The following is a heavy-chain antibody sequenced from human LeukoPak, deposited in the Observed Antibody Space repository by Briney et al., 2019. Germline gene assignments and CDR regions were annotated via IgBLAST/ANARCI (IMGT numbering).Heavy chain of an antibody. J-gene: IGHJ4*02. V-gene: IGHV3-30*18. D-gene: IGHD6-13*01. CDR2: ISYDGSNK. CDR1: GFTFRSYG. Sequence: GGSLRLSCAASGFTFRSYGMHWVRQAPGKGLEWVAVISYDGSNKYYADSVKGRFTISRDNSKNTLYLQMNSLRAEDTAVYYCAKAPLGSSWYGDYFDYWGQGTLVTVSS. CDR3: AKAPLGSSWYGDYFDY.